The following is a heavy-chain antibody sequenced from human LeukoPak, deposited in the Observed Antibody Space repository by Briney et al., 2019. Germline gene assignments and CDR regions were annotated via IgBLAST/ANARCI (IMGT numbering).Heavy chain of an antibody. CDR1: GFTFDDYA. J-gene: IGHJ3*02. V-gene: IGHV3-9*01. CDR3: AKDLDPMIGVVIPLPGAFDI. D-gene: IGHD3-22*01. Sequence: PGGSLRLSCAASGFTFDDYAMHWVRQAPGKGLEWASGISWNSGSIGYADSVKGRFTISRDNAKNSLYLQMNSLRAEDTALYYCAKDLDPMIGVVIPLPGAFDIWGQGTMVTVSS. CDR2: ISWNSGSI.